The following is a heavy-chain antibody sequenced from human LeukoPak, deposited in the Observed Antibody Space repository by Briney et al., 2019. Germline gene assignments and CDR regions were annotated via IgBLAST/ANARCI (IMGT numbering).Heavy chain of an antibody. V-gene: IGHV4-61*02. CDR2: IYTSGST. CDR3: ARIPTIFGVDDYYYYYMDV. J-gene: IGHJ6*03. D-gene: IGHD3-3*01. CDR1: GPSISSGSYY. Sequence: MPSQTLSLTCTVSGPSISSGSYYWSWLRQPAGKGLEWIVRIYTSGSTNYNPSVKSRVTISVDTSKNQFSLKLSSVTAADTAVYYCARIPTIFGVDDYYYYYMDVWGKGTTVTVSS.